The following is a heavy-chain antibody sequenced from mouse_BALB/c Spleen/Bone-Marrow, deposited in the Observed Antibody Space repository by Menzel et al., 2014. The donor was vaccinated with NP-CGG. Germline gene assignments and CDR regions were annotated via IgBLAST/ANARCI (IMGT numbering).Heavy chain of an antibody. CDR2: IYPYNGGT. V-gene: IGHV1S29*02. CDR1: GYTFTDYN. J-gene: IGHJ1*01. D-gene: IGHD1-3*01. CDR3: SIFIYYSYFYF. Sequence: EVQLQQSGPELVKPGASVKISCKASGYTFTDYNMHWVEQSHGKSLEWIGYIYPYNGGTGYNQKFKSKATLTVDNSSITTYIYLHILTSEYSSVYYYSIFIYYSYFYFWRPGTTLTVSS.